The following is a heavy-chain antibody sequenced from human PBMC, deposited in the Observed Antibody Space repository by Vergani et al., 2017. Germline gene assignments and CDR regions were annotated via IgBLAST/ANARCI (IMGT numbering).Heavy chain of an antibody. CDR1: GFTFSSYA. D-gene: IGHD3-3*01. V-gene: IGHV3-23*01. CDR3: AKDHGDYDCWSGVTGYYMDG. CDR2: ISGSGGNT. J-gene: IGHJ6*03. Sequence: EVQVLESGGGLVQPGGSLRLSCAASGFTFSSYAMSWVRHAPGKGLEWVSAISGSGGNTYYADSVKGRFTISRDNSKNTLYLQMNSLRAEDTAVDYCAKDHGDYDCWSGVTGYYMDGGGKGTTVTVSS.